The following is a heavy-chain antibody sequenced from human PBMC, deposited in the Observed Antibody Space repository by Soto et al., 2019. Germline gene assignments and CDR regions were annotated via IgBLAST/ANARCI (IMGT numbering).Heavy chain of an antibody. CDR3: ARDGVVAATNDAFDI. J-gene: IGHJ3*02. D-gene: IGHD2-15*01. Sequence: QVQLVESGGGVVQPGRSLRLSCAASGFTFSSYGMHWVRQAPGKGLEWVAVIWYDGSNKYYADSVKGRFTISRDNSKNTLYLQMNSLRAEDTAVYDCARDGVVAATNDAFDIWGQGTMVTVSS. CDR2: IWYDGSNK. V-gene: IGHV3-33*01. CDR1: GFTFSSYG.